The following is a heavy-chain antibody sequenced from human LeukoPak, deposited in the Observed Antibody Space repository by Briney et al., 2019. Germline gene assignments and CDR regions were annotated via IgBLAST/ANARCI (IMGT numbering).Heavy chain of an antibody. V-gene: IGHV3-23*01. J-gene: IGHJ6*03. CDR1: RLTYSCYA. Sequence: GGSLTLSCVASRLTYSCYARRWLRQAPGKEREGGSGISGSGDSTYFADSVKGRFTISRDNSKNTLYLQMNSLRAEDTAVYYCAKERFLEWFFIEEYYFYMDVWGKGTTVTVSS. D-gene: IGHD3-3*01. CDR2: ISGSGDST. CDR3: AKERFLEWFFIEEYYFYMDV.